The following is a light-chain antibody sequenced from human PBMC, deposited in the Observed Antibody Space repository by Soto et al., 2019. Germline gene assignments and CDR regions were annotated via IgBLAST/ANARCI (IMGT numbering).Light chain of an antibody. V-gene: IGKV3-20*01. J-gene: IGKJ1*01. CDR2: GAF. CDR1: QYITNSQ. Sequence: EIVLTQSPGTLSLSPGERATLFCRATQYITNSQLAWYQQKPGKAPRLLIFGAFNRATGIPDRFSGSGSGTNFTLTITRLEPEYFAVYYCQQRASSPRSFGRGTTVEIK. CDR3: QQRASSPRS.